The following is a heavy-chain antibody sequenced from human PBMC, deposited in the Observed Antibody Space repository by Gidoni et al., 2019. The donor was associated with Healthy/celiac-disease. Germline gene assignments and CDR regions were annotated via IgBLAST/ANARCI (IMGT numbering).Heavy chain of an antibody. Sequence: QVQLVESGGGVVQPGRSLRLSCAASGFTFSSYAMHWVRQAPGKGLEWVAVISYDGSNKYYADSVKGRFTISRDNSKNTLYLQMNSLRAEDTAVYYCARDIAAAGTVYYYGMDVWGQGTTVTVSS. CDR2: ISYDGSNK. V-gene: IGHV3-30*04. J-gene: IGHJ6*02. CDR3: ARDIAAAGTVYYYGMDV. CDR1: GFTFSSYA. D-gene: IGHD6-13*01.